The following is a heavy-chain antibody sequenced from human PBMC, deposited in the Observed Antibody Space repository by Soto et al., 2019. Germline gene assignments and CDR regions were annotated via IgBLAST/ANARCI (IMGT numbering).Heavy chain of an antibody. CDR1: LYSSNNNSC. V-gene: IGHV4-4*02. Sequence: SETLWLTCYFSLYSSNNNSCGIWVRQPPGGGLEWIWELHDGVSTNYNPSLESRVTFSVDISKNQFFLKLSSVTAADTAVYYCTTKSGYVIEYWGQGTLVNVSS. J-gene: IGHJ4*02. CDR3: TTKSGYVIEY. D-gene: IGHD5-12*01. CDR2: LHDGVST.